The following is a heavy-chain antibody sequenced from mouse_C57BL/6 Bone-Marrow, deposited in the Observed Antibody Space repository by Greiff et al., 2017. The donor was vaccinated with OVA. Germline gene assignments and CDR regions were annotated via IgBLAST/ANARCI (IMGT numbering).Heavy chain of an antibody. CDR3: TRWRLFDD. D-gene: IGHD2-3*01. V-gene: IGHV14-1*01. CDR1: GFNFTDYY. CDR2: IDPEDGDT. J-gene: IGHJ2*01. Sequence: VQLQQSGAELVRPGASVKLSCTASGFNFTDYYMHWVKQRPEQGLEWIGLIDPEDGDTAYTSKFQGKATITVDTSSNTAYLQLSSLTSEDTAVECCTRWRLFDDWGQGNTLTVTS.